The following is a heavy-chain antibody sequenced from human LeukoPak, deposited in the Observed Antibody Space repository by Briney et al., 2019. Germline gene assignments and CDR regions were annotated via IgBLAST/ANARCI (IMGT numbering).Heavy chain of an antibody. Sequence: GGSLRLSCAASEFSVGSNYLTWVRQAPGKGLEWVANIKQDGSEKYYVDSVKGRFTISRDNAKNSLYLQMNSLRAEDTAVYYCAREPWFGEPHFDYWGQGTLVTVSS. D-gene: IGHD3-10*01. CDR2: IKQDGSEK. CDR3: AREPWFGEPHFDY. J-gene: IGHJ4*02. V-gene: IGHV3-7*01. CDR1: EFSVGSNY.